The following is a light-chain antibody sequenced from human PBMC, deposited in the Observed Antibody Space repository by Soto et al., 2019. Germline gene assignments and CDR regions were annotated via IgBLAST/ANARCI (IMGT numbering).Light chain of an antibody. CDR1: SSDVGGYNY. CDR2: DVS. CDR3: SSYTSSSTLYV. V-gene: IGLV2-14*01. J-gene: IGLJ1*01. Sequence: QSDLTQPASVSGSPGQSITISCTGTSSDVGGYNYVSRYQQHPGKAPKLMIYDVSNRPSGVSNRFSGSKSGNTASLTISGLQAEDEADYYYSSYTSSSTLYVFGTGTKVTVL.